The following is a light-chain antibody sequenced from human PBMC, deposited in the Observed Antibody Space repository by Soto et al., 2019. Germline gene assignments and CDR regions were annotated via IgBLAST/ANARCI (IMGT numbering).Light chain of an antibody. J-gene: IGKJ2*01. Sequence: EIVLMQSPGTLSLSPGERTTLSCRASQSVSSSYLAWYQQKPGQAPRLLIYGASSRATGIPDRFSGSGSGTDFTLTISRLEPEDFAVYYCHQYGSSPYTFGQGTKLEIK. V-gene: IGKV3-20*01. CDR2: GAS. CDR1: QSVSSSY. CDR3: HQYGSSPYT.